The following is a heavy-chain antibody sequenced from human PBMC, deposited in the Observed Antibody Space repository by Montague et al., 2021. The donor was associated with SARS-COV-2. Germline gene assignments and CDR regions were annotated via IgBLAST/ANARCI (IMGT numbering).Heavy chain of an antibody. D-gene: IGHD3-22*01. J-gene: IGHJ4*02. CDR2: IKQSGST. CDR1: GGSFGDDH. V-gene: IGHV4-34*01. CDR3: ARGGGSGYRYYFDY. Sequence: SETLSLTCAVYGGSFGDDHWSWIRQPPGKGLEWIGDIKQSGSTNYNPSLKSRVTISVDTSKNQFSLKLSSVTAADTAVYYCARGGGSGYRYYFDYWGQGSLVTVSS.